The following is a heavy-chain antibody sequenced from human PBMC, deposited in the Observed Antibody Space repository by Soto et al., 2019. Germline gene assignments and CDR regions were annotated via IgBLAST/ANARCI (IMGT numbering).Heavy chain of an antibody. D-gene: IGHD4-17*01. J-gene: IGHJ4*02. Sequence: PSETLSLTCTVSGGSISSSSYYWGWIRQPPGKGLEWIGSIYYSGSTYYNPSLKSRVTISVDTSKNQFSLKLSSVTAADTAVYYCARRSGVRVTTIDYWGQGTLVTVSS. CDR3: ARRSGVRVTTIDY. V-gene: IGHV4-39*01. CDR1: GGSISSSSYY. CDR2: IYYSGST.